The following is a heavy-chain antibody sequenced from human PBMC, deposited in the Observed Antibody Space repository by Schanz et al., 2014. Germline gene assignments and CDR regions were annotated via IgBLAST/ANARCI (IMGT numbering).Heavy chain of an antibody. CDR3: ARGIGGYGANNYFDY. CDR2: INTGGGDT. CDR1: EYSFTSYS. J-gene: IGHJ4*02. Sequence: QVHLVQSGAEVKRPGASVKVSCKASEYSFTSYSMHWVRQAPGQRLEWMGWINTGGGDTKYSQNFRGRVTITRDTSASTAYMELSSLRSEDTAVYSCARGIGGYGANNYFDYWGQGTLVTVSS. D-gene: IGHD5-12*01. V-gene: IGHV1-3*04.